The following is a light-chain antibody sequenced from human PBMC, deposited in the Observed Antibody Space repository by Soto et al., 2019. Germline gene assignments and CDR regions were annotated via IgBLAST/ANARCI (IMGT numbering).Light chain of an antibody. Sequence: DMQMTQSPSFLSASVGDGVTITCRASQGISSFLAWYQQKPGKAPNLLMYAASTLQSGVPSRFSGGESGTEYTLTISSLQPEDSATYYCQQLYIFPLTFGEGTKVDIK. CDR1: QGISSF. J-gene: IGKJ4*01. V-gene: IGKV1-9*01. CDR3: QQLYIFPLT. CDR2: AAS.